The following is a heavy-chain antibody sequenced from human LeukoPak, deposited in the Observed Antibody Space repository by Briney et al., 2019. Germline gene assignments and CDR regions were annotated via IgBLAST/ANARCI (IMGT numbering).Heavy chain of an antibody. D-gene: IGHD4-17*01. CDR2: IYYSGST. J-gene: IGHJ4*02. CDR3: AREGGSTVTTDY. Sequence: PSETLSLTCTVSGGSISSYYWSWIRQPPGKGLEWIGYIYYSGSTNYNPSLKSRVTISVDTSRNQFSLKLTSVTAADTAVYFCAREGGSTVTTDYWGQGILVTVSS. V-gene: IGHV4-59*12. CDR1: GGSISSYY.